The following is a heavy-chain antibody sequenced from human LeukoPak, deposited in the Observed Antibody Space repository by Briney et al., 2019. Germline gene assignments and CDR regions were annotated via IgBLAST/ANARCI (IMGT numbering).Heavy chain of an antibody. V-gene: IGHV3-48*01. Sequence: PGGSLRLSCAASGFTFSSYSMNWVRQAPGKGLEWISYIISTGSTTYYADSVKGRFTISRDNANNSLSLQMSSLRAEDTAVYYCATGFWGYCSRNGCPLDNWGQGTLVTVAS. CDR2: IISTGSTT. D-gene: IGHD2-2*01. J-gene: IGHJ4*02. CDR1: GFTFSSYS. CDR3: ATGFWGYCSRNGCPLDN.